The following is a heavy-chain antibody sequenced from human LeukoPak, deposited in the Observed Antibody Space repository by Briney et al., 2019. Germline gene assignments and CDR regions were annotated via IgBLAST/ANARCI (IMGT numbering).Heavy chain of an antibody. J-gene: IGHJ6*02. V-gene: IGHV3-21*04. CDR3: ARARGNKYSYGIYYYYYGMDV. Sequence: GGSLRLSCAASGFTFSSYSMNWVRQAPGKGLEWVSSISSSSSYIYYADSVKGRFTISRDNAKNSLYLQMNSLRAEDTAVYYCARARGNKYSYGIYYYYYGMDVWGQGTTVTVSS. D-gene: IGHD5-18*01. CDR2: ISSSSSYI. CDR1: GFTFSSYS.